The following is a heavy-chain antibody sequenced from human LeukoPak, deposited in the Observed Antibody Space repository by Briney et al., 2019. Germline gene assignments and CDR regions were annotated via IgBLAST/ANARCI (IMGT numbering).Heavy chain of an antibody. CDR3: ASERGAFDF. D-gene: IGHD3-10*01. V-gene: IGHV3-23*01. CDR2: INSGGVNT. J-gene: IGHJ3*01. Sequence: GGSLRLSCAASGFTFSTYGMTWVRQAPGKGLEWVSTINSGGVNTYYVDSVKGRFTISRDNSKNTLYLQMNSLRVEDTAVYYCASERGAFDFWGQGTMVTVSS. CDR1: GFTFSTYG.